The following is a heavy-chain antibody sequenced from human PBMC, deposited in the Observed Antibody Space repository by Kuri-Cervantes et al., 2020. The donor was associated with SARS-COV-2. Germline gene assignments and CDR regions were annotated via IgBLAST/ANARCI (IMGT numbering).Heavy chain of an antibody. V-gene: IGHV3-30-3*01. D-gene: IGHD1-26*01. CDR3: ARDIVPVGATYDAFDI. Sequence: GGSLRLSCAASGFTVSSNYMSWVRQAPGKGLEWVAVILYDGSNKYYADSVKGRFTISRDNSKNTLYLQMNSLRAEDTAVYYCARDIVPVGATYDAFDIWGQGTMVTVSS. J-gene: IGHJ3*02. CDR1: GFTVSSNY. CDR2: ILYDGSNK.